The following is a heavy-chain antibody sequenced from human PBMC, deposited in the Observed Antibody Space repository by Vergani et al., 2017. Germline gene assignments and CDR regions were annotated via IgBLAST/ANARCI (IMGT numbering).Heavy chain of an antibody. CDR2: IYSGGST. J-gene: IGHJ6*03. V-gene: IGHV3-66*01. Sequence: EVQLVESGGGLVQPGGSLRLSCAASGFTVSSNYMSWVRQAPGKGLEWVSVIYSGGSTYYADSVKGRFTISRDNSKNTLYLQMNSLRAEDTAVYYCARWEVTIFLGSMDVWGKGTTVTVSS. D-gene: IGHD3-3*01. CDR3: ARWEVTIFLGSMDV. CDR1: GFTVSSNY.